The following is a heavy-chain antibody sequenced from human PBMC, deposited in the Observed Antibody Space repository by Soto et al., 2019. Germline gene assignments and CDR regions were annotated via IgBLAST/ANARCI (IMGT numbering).Heavy chain of an antibody. Sequence: QVQLVQSGAEVKKPGSSVKVSCKASGGTFSSYAISWVRQAPGQGLEWMGGIIPIFGTANYAQKFQGRVTITADESTSTAYMEQSSLRSEDTAVYYCARWDAWRLRTNWFDPWGQGTLVTVSS. CDR3: ARWDAWRLRTNWFDP. D-gene: IGHD4-17*01. CDR2: IIPIFGTA. V-gene: IGHV1-69*12. J-gene: IGHJ5*02. CDR1: GGTFSSYA.